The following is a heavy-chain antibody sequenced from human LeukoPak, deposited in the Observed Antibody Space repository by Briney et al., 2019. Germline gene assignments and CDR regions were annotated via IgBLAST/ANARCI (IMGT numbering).Heavy chain of an antibody. CDR1: GFAFNTYS. CDR2: ISSSGSYI. CDR3: ATGQGIAVAGPDY. Sequence: GGSLRLSCAASGFAFNTYSMNWVRQAPGKGLEWVSSISSSGSYIYYADSVKGRFTISRDNAKKSLYLQMNSLSAEDTAMYYCATGQGIAVAGPDYWGQGTLVTVSS. D-gene: IGHD6-19*01. J-gene: IGHJ4*02. V-gene: IGHV3-21*01.